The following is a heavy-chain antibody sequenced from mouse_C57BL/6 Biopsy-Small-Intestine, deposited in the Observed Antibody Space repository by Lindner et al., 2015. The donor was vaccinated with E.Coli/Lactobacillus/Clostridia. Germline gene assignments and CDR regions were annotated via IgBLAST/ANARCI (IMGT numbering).Heavy chain of an antibody. Sequence: QLQESGPELVKPGASVKISCKASGYAFSSSWMNWVKQRPGKGLEWIGRIYPGDGDTNYNGKFKGKATLTADKSSSTAYMQLSSLTSEDSAVYFCARENWDNAMDYWGQGTSVTVSS. CDR1: GYAFSSSW. CDR2: IYPGDGDT. J-gene: IGHJ4*01. D-gene: IGHD4-1*01. CDR3: ARENWDNAMDY. V-gene: IGHV1-82*01.